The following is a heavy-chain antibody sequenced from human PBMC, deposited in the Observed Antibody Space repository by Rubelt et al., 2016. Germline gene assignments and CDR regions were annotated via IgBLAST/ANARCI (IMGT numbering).Heavy chain of an antibody. CDR3: ARELSSGHLYYMDD. Sequence: QVQLVQSGAEVKKPGASVKVSCKASGYTFTGYYMHWVRQAPGQGLEWMGWINPNSGGTNYAQKFEGRVTMTRDTAISTVYMEVSRLRSDDTAVYYCARELSSGHLYYMDDWGKGTTVTVSS. CDR2: INPNSGGT. D-gene: IGHD6-19*01. CDR1: GYTFTGYY. J-gene: IGHJ6*03. V-gene: IGHV1-2*02.